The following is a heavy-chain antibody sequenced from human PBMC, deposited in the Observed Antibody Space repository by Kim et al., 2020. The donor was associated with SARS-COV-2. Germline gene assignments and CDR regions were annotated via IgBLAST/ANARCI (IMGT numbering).Heavy chain of an antibody. Sequence: ASVKVSCKASGYTFTGYYMHWVRQAPGQGLEWMGRTNPNSGGTNYAQKFQGRVTMTRDTSVSTAYMELSRLRSDDTAVYYCARQYYDFWSPPAGGMDVWGQGTTVTVSS. CDR3: ARQYYDFWSPPAGGMDV. CDR1: GYTFTGYY. J-gene: IGHJ6*02. CDR2: TNPNSGGT. V-gene: IGHV1-2*06. D-gene: IGHD3-3*01.